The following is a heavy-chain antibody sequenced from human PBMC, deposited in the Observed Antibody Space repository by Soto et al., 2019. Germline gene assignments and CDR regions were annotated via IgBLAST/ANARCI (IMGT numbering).Heavy chain of an antibody. D-gene: IGHD3-10*01. J-gene: IGHJ1*01. Sequence: QLQLQESGPGLVKPSETLSLTCTVSGGSISSSSYYWGWIRQPPGKGLEWIGSIYYSGSTYYNPSLKSRVTISVDTSRNQFSLKLSSVTAADTAVYYCARQPTNFGVIQHWGQGTLVTVSS. CDR3: ARQPTNFGVIQH. CDR2: IYYSGST. V-gene: IGHV4-39*01. CDR1: GGSISSSSYY.